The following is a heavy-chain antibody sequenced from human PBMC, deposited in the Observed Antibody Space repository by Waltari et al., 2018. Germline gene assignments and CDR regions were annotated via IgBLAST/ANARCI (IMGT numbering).Heavy chain of an antibody. V-gene: IGHV1-2*06. CDR2: ITPKSGAT. J-gene: IGHJ4*02. CDR3: VRDGHKYDFDF. D-gene: IGHD2-2*01. CDR1: GYTFIGYY. Sequence: QVQLVQSGADVKNPGASVRVSCKASGYTFIGYYIHWVRQAPGQGLEWMGRITPKSGATVYAQNLRGRVTMTRDTSISTAYMELSRLTSDDTAVYYCVRDGHKYDFDFWGQGTLVTVPS.